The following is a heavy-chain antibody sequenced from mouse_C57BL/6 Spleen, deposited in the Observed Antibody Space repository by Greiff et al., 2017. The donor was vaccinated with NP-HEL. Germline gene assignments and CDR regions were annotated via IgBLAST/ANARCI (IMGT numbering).Heavy chain of an antibody. CDR1: GYTFTDYY. D-gene: IGHD2-14*01. V-gene: IGHV1-26*01. J-gene: IGHJ1*03. CDR2: INPNNGGT. Sequence: EVQLQQSGPELVKPGASVKISCKASGYTFTDYYMNWVKQSHGKSLEWIGDINPNNGGTSYNQKFKGKATLTVDKSSSTAYMELRSLTSEDSAVYYCARKEYDGYFDVWGTGTTVTVSS. CDR3: ARKEYDGYFDV.